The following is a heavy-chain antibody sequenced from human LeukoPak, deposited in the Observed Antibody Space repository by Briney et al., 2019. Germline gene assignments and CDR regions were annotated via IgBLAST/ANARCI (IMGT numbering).Heavy chain of an antibody. CDR3: AGPSSSRYSMDV. CDR1: GASISSYY. CDR2: IYTSGST. J-gene: IGHJ6*03. D-gene: IGHD2-2*01. V-gene: IGHV4-4*07. Sequence: SETLSLTCTVSGASISSYYWSWIRQPAGKGLEWIGRIYTSGSTNYNPSLKSRVTMSVDTSKNQFSLKLSSVTAADTAVYYCAGPSSSRYSMDVWGKGTTVTVSS.